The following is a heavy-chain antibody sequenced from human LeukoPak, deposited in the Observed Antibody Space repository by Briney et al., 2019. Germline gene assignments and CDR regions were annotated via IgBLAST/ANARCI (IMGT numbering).Heavy chain of an antibody. V-gene: IGHV1-69*13. D-gene: IGHD3-10*01. CDR2: IIPIFGTA. CDR3: AREVYYYGSGSQTTYYYYGMDV. J-gene: IGHJ6*02. Sequence: SVKVSCKASGGTFSSYAISWVRQAPGQGLEWMGGIIPIFGTANYAQKFQGRVTITADESTSTAYMELSSLRSEDTAVYYCAREVYYYGSGSQTTYYYYGMDVWGQGTTVTVSS. CDR1: GGTFSSYA.